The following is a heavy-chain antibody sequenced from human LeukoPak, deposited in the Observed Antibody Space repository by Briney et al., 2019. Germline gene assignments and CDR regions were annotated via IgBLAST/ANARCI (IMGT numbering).Heavy chain of an antibody. CDR1: GGTFSSYA. V-gene: IGHV1-69*04. CDR2: IIPILGIA. J-gene: IGHJ4*02. CDR3: ARDKGHAAAASLYYFDY. Sequence: SVKVSCKASGGTFSSYAISWVRQAPGQGLEWMGRIIPILGIANYAQKFQGRVMITADKSTSTAYMELSSLRSEDTAVYYCARDKGHAAAASLYYFDYWGQGTLVTVSS. D-gene: IGHD6-13*01.